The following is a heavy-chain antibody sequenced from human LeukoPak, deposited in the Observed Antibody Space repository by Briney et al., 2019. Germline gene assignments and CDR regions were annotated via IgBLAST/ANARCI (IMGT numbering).Heavy chain of an antibody. D-gene: IGHD5-18*01. V-gene: IGHV3-74*01. Sequence: GGSLRLSCAASGFTFTTYWMHWVRQAPGKGLVWVSHINSDGSITSYADSVKGRFTISRDNAKNTLYLQMNSLRAEDTAVYCCARDAVDTANAVWGQGTTVTVSS. CDR2: INSDGSIT. J-gene: IGHJ6*02. CDR3: ARDAVDTANAV. CDR1: GFTFTTYW.